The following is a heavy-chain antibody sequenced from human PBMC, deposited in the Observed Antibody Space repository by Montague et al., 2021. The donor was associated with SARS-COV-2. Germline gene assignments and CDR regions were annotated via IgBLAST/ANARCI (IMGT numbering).Heavy chain of an antibody. CDR3: ARAGDGLVPSPILGVGPYYCYNCMDA. D-gene: IGHD3-10*01. Sequence: SETLSLTCAVHGGSFSTYSWNWIRQPPGKGLEWIGEIHHGGSTNYNQSLKSRVTISADTYTNQISLKLTSVAAADTAVYYCARAGDGLVPSPILGVGPYYCYNCMDAWGRGTTVTVSS. J-gene: IGHJ6*03. CDR1: GGSFSTYS. CDR2: IHHGGST. V-gene: IGHV4-34*01.